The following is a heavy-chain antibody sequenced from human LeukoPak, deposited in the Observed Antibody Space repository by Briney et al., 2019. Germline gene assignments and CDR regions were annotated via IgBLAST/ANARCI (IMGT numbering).Heavy chain of an antibody. CDR1: GFTFSSYG. CDR3: AKGSMGSTVDYYYGMDV. CDR2: ISYDGSNK. Sequence: GGSLRLSCAASGFTFSSYGMHWVRQAPGKGLEWVAVISYDGSNKYYADSVKGRFTISRDNSKNTLYLQMNSLRAEDTAVYYCAKGSMGSTVDYYYGMDVWGQGTTVTVSS. J-gene: IGHJ6*02. V-gene: IGHV3-30*18. D-gene: IGHD4-17*01.